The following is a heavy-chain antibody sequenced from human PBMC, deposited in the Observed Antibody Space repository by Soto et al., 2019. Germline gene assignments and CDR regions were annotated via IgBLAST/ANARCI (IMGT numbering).Heavy chain of an antibody. CDR3: VRGWCSGVHLSCLDL. Sequence: QVQLVESGGGVVQPGTSLRLSCAASGFTFRHYGMHWVRQAPGKGLDWVAVILYDGSKEYYADSVKGRFTISRDNSGNMVYLQMNSLRAEDTAVYYCVRGWCSGVHLSCLDLWGQGTTVVVSS. V-gene: IGHV3-33*01. CDR1: GFTFRHYG. CDR2: ILYDGSKE. D-gene: IGHD6-19*01. J-gene: IGHJ3*01.